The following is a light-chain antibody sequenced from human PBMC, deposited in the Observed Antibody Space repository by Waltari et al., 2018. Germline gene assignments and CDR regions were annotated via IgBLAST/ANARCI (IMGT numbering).Light chain of an antibody. Sequence: DIQMSQPPSSLSASVGHRVTITCRASQGISSYLNWYQQKPGKAPKLLIYYANSLPSGVPSRFSGSGSGTEFTLTISSLQPEDFATYYCQQGNSYPWTFGQGTKVEIK. V-gene: IGKV1-17*01. CDR2: YAN. J-gene: IGKJ1*01. CDR1: QGISSY. CDR3: QQGNSYPWT.